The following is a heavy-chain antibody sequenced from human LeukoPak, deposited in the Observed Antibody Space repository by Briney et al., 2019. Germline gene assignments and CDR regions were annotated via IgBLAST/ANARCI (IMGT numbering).Heavy chain of an antibody. CDR2: IDPSGGST. CDR1: GYTFTSYY. Sequence: GASVKDSCKASGYTFTSYYMVWVRQAPGQGREWMGRIDPSGGSTSYTQKCQGRVTMTRGTSTSTVYMELSSLIPEDTAVYFCARNSGSGFDYWGQGTLVTVSS. V-gene: IGHV1-46*01. J-gene: IGHJ4*02. D-gene: IGHD2-15*01. CDR3: ARNSGSGFDY.